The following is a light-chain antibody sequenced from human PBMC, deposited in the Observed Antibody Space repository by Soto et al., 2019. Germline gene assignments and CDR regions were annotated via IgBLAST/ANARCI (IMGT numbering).Light chain of an antibody. CDR1: SSDVGTYNL. J-gene: IGLJ3*02. Sequence: QSVLTQPASVSGSPGQSITISCTGTSSDVGTYNLVSWYQQYPGKAPKLMIYEVNKRPSGVSNRFSGSKSGNTASLTVSGLQAEDEAEYYCCSKAGSSTLVLGGGTQLTVL. CDR2: EVN. V-gene: IGLV2-23*02. CDR3: CSKAGSSTLV.